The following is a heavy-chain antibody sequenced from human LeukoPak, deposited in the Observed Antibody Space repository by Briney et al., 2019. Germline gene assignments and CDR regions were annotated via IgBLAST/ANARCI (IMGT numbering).Heavy chain of an antibody. CDR3: ARDRSAGGFDYDFWSGYSMTTYYYGMDV. CDR2: IKQDAREK. J-gene: IGHJ6*02. D-gene: IGHD3-3*01. CDR1: GFTFSSYG. V-gene: IGHV3-7*05. Sequence: GRSLRLSCAASGFTFSSYGMSWVSQAPGKWLEWVAKIKQDAREKSYVDSVKGRFTISRDNGKNSMYLQMNSLRAEDTAVYYCARDRSAGGFDYDFWSGYSMTTYYYGMDVWGQGTTVTVSS.